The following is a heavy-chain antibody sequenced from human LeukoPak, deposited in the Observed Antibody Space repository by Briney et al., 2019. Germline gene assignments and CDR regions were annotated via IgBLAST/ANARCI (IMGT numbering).Heavy chain of an antibody. V-gene: IGHV4-34*01. J-gene: IGHJ4*02. Sequence: PSETLSLTCAVYGGSFSGYYWSWIRQPPGKGLEWIGEINHSGSTNYNPSLKSRVTISVDTSENQFSLKLSSVTAADTAVYYCARGRSILAYWGQGTLVTVSS. CDR1: GGSFSGYY. D-gene: IGHD2-15*01. CDR3: ARGRSILAY. CDR2: INHSGST.